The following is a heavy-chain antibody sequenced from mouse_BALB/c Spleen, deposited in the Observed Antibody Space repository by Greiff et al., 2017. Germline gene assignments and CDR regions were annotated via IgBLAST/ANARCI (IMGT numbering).Heavy chain of an antibody. D-gene: IGHD1-2*01. Sequence: EVNVVESGGGLVQPGGSLRLSCATSGFTFSDFYMEWVRQPPGKRLEWIAASRNKANDYTTEYSASVKGRFIVSRDTSQSILYLQMNALRAEDTAIYYCARDAGDYGYPFAYWGQGTLVTVSA. CDR1: GFTFSDFY. V-gene: IGHV7-1*02. J-gene: IGHJ3*01. CDR2: SRNKANDYTT. CDR3: ARDAGDYGYPFAY.